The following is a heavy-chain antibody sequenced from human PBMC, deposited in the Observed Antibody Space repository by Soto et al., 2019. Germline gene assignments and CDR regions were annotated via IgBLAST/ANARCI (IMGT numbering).Heavy chain of an antibody. J-gene: IGHJ4*02. CDR3: ARTLYGDYAAPFDF. V-gene: IGHV5-51*01. D-gene: IGHD4-17*01. Sequence: GESLNSSCKGSGYSFTSFWIVWVRQMPGKGLEWMGSIYPGDSDYKYSPSFQGQVTISADKSINTAYLQWSSLKASDTAMYFCARTLYGDYAAPFDFWGQGALVTVSS. CDR2: IYPGDSDY. CDR1: GYSFTSFW.